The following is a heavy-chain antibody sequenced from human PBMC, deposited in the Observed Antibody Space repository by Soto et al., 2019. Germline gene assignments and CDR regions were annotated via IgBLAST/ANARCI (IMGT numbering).Heavy chain of an antibody. D-gene: IGHD1-26*01. V-gene: IGHV4-30-4*01. CDR2: IYYSGST. CDR3: ARDPSRIGWFDP. J-gene: IGHJ5*02. Sequence: SETLSLTCTVSGGSISSGDYYWSWIRQPPGKGLEWIGYIYYSGSTYYNPSLKSRVTISVDTSKNQFSLKLSSVTAADTAVYYCARDPSRIGWFDPWGQGTLVTVSS. CDR1: GGSISSGDYY.